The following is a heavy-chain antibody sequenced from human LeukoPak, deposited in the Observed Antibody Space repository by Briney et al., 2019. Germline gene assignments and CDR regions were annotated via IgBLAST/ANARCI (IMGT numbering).Heavy chain of an antibody. V-gene: IGHV3-23*01. Sequence: GGSLRLSCAASGFTFSSYAMSWVRQAPGKGLEWVSAISGGGGSTYYADSVKGRFTISRDNSKNTLYLQMNSLRAEDTAVYYCAPRFDGRWVVGAFDIWGQGTMVTVS. CDR3: APRFDGRWVVGAFDI. D-gene: IGHD4-23*01. CDR1: GFTFSSYA. J-gene: IGHJ3*02. CDR2: ISGGGGST.